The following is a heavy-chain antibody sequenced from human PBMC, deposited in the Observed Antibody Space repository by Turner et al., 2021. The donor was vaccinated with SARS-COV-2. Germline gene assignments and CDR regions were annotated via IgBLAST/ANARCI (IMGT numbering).Heavy chain of an antibody. D-gene: IGHD2-15*01. Sequence: EVQLVESGGGLIQPGGSLTLSCAASGFTVSSNYMSGVRQAPGKGLEWVSVIYSDGSTYYADSVKGRFTISRDNSKNTLYLQMNSLRAEDTAVYYCAKQSGPYCSGGSCYGGIFDYWGQGTLVTVSS. CDR2: IYSDGST. V-gene: IGHV3-66*03. CDR1: GFTVSSNY. CDR3: AKQSGPYCSGGSCYGGIFDY. J-gene: IGHJ4*02.